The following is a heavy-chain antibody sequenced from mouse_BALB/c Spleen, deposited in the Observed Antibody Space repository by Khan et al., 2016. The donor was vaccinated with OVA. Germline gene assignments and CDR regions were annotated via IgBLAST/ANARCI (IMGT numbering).Heavy chain of an antibody. V-gene: IGHV3-2*02. J-gene: IGHJ4*01. D-gene: IGHD2-13*01. Sequence: EVQLQESGPGLVKPSQSLSLTCTVTGYSITSDYAWNWIRQFPENKLEWMGYISSTGSTSSNPSLKSRISITRDTSKNQFFLHLNSVTTEDTATYYCAGSLYYSDSYAMDYWGQGTSVTVSS. CDR1: GYSITSDYA. CDR2: ISSTGST. CDR3: AGSLYYSDSYAMDY.